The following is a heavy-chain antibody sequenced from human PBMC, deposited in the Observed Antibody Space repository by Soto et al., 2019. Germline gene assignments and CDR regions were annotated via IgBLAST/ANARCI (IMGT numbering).Heavy chain of an antibody. D-gene: IGHD1-1*01. J-gene: IGHJ4*02. Sequence: GGYLRLSCAASGFTFSDSWMNWVRQAPGKGLAWVGRIKRRTDGGTTDYAVPVNGRFTISRDDSKNTLYLQMNSLKADDTAVYFCTPNALDYWGQGTLVTVSS. CDR3: TPNALDY. CDR1: GFTFSDSW. CDR2: IKRRTDGGTT. V-gene: IGHV3-15*07.